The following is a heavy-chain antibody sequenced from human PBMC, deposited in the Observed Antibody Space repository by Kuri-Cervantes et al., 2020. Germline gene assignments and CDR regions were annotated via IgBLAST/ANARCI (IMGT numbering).Heavy chain of an antibody. V-gene: IGHV4-34*01. J-gene: IGHJ5*02. CDR1: GGSFSGYY. CDR3: AREVGYCRGGSCSNWFDP. D-gene: IGHD2-15*01. CDR2: INHSGST. Sequence: GSLRLSCAVYGGSFSGYYWSWIRQPPGKGLEWIGEINHSGSTNYNPSLKSRVTVSVDTSKNQFSLKLSSVTAADTAVYYCAREVGYCRGGSCSNWFDPWGQGTLVTVSS.